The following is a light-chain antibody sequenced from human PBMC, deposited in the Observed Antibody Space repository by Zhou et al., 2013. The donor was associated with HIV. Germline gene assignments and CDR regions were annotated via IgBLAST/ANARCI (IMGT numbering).Light chain of an antibody. J-gene: IGKJ4*02. CDR1: QGISSY. CDR2: AAS. Sequence: AIRMTQSPSSFSASTGDRVTITCRASQGISSYLAWYQQKPGKAPKLLIYAASTLQSGVPSRFSGSGSGTEFTLTISSLQPDDFATYYCQQYSSYSLFGGGTKVEIK. V-gene: IGKV1-8*01. CDR3: QQYSSYSL.